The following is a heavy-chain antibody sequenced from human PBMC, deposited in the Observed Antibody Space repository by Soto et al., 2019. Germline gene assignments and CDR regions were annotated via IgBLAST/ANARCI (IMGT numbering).Heavy chain of an antibody. D-gene: IGHD1-26*01. CDR1: GFTFSNYA. CDR2: TSGGGYST. CDR3: AGGGTGATNRYYYGMDV. J-gene: IGHJ6*02. Sequence: PGGSLRLSCTASGFTFSNYAMSWVRQAPGKGLEWVSATSGGGYSTYYADSVRGRFTISRDDSKNTLYLQMSSLRVEDTAVYYCAGGGTGATNRYYYGMDVWGQGTTVTVSS. V-gene: IGHV3-23*01.